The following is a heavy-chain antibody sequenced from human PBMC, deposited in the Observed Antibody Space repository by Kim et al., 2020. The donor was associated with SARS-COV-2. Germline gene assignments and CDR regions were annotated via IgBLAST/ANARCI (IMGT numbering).Heavy chain of an antibody. CDR2: IYYSGST. CDR3: ARHAPDYDILTGYLTEYYFDY. J-gene: IGHJ4*02. CDR1: GGSISSSSYY. V-gene: IGHV4-39*01. D-gene: IGHD3-9*01. Sequence: SETLSLTCTVSGGSISSSSYYWGWIRQPPGKGLEWIGSIYYSGSTYYNPSLKSRVTISVDTSKNQFSLKLSSVTAADTAVYYCARHAPDYDILTGYLTEYYFDYWGQGTLVTVSS.